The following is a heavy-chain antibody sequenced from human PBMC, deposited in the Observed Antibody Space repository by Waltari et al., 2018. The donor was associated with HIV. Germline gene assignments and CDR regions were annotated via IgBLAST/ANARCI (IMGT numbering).Heavy chain of an antibody. CDR2: ISGSGGST. V-gene: IGHV3-23*01. CDR1: GFTFSSYA. J-gene: IGHJ6*02. Sequence: EVQLLESGGGLVQPGGSLRLSCAASGFTFSSYAMSWVRQAPGKGLEWVSAISGSGGSTYYADSVKGRFTISRDNSKNTLYLQMNSLRAEDTAVYYCAKGELTTVTTGDGMDVWGQGTTVTVSS. CDR3: AKGELTTVTTGDGMDV. D-gene: IGHD4-17*01.